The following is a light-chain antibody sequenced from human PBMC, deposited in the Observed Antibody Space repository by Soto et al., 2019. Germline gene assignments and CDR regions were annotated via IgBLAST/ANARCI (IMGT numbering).Light chain of an antibody. Sequence: QSALTQPASVSGSPGQSITISCTGTSSDVGGYNYVSWYQQYPGKAPKLMIYDVSNRPSGVSNRFSGSKSVNTASLTISGLQAEDEADYYCSSWTSSSTYVFGTGTKVTVL. V-gene: IGLV2-14*01. CDR1: SSDVGGYNY. CDR2: DVS. J-gene: IGLJ1*01. CDR3: SSWTSSSTYV.